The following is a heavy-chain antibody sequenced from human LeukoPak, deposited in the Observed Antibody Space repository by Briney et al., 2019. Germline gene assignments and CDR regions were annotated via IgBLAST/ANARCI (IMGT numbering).Heavy chain of an antibody. CDR1: GFTFSSYA. J-gene: IGHJ4*02. Sequence: GGSLRLSCAASGFTFSSYAMSWVRQAPGKGLEWVSAISGSGGSTYYADSVKGRFTISRDNSKNTLYLQMNSLGAEDTAVYYCAKQLTRIAVAGTFDYWGQGTLVTVSS. V-gene: IGHV3-23*01. CDR3: AKQLTRIAVAGTFDY. CDR2: ISGSGGST. D-gene: IGHD6-19*01.